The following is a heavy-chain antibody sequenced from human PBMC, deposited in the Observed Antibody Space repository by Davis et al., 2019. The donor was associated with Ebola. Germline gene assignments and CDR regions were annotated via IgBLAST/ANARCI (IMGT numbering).Heavy chain of an antibody. V-gene: IGHV5-51*01. Sequence: PGGSLRLSCKGSGYSFTSYWIGWVRQMPGKGLEWMGIIYPGDSDTRYSPSFQGQVTISADKSISTAYLQWSSLKASDTAMYYCARRVVIPNWYFDLWGRGTLVTVSS. CDR3: ARRVVIPNWYFDL. CDR1: GYSFTSYW. J-gene: IGHJ2*01. D-gene: IGHD3-22*01. CDR2: IYPGDSDT.